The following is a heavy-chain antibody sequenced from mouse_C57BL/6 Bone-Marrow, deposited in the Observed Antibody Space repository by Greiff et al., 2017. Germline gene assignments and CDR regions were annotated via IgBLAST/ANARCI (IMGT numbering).Heavy chain of an antibody. CDR3: AKGGYYEAWFAY. D-gene: IGHD2-3*01. CDR1: GYTFTSYW. CDR2: IDPSDSYT. J-gene: IGHJ3*01. Sequence: VKLQQPGAELVKPGASVKLSCKASGYTFTSYWMQWVKQRPGQGLEWIGEIDPSDSYTNYNQKFKGKATLTVDTSSSTAYMQLSSLTSEDSAVYYCAKGGYYEAWFAYWGQGTLVTVSA. V-gene: IGHV1-50*01.